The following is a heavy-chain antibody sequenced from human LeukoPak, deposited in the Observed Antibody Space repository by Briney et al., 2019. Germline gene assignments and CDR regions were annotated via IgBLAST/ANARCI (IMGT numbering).Heavy chain of an antibody. CDR1: GGSFSGYY. CDR2: INHSGST. V-gene: IGHV4-34*01. Sequence: PSETLSLTCAVYGGSFSGYYWSWIRQPPGKGLEWIGEINHSGSTNYNPSLKSRVTISVDTSKNQFSLKLSSVTAADTAVYYCARGNWLLGYWGQGTLVTVSS. J-gene: IGHJ4*02. CDR3: ARGNWLLGY. D-gene: IGHD3-22*01.